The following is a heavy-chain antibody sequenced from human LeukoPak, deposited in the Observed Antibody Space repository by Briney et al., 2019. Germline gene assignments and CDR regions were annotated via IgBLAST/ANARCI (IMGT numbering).Heavy chain of an antibody. Sequence: SETLSLTCAVSGYSISSGYYWGWIRQPPGQGLEWIGSIYHSGSTYYNPSLKSRVTISVDTSKNHFSLKLNSVTTADTAVYYCARSLSRGYSGFRVSPFDYWGQGTLVTVSS. V-gene: IGHV4-38-2*01. CDR3: ARSLSRGYSGFRVSPFDY. CDR1: GYSISSGYY. J-gene: IGHJ4*02. D-gene: IGHD5-12*01. CDR2: IYHSGST.